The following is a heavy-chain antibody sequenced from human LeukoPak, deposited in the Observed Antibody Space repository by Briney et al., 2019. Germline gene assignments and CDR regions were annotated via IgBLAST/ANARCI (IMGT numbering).Heavy chain of an antibody. CDR2: ISSSSSYI. Sequence: PGGSLRLSCAASGFTFSTYSIIWVRQAPGRGLDWVSSISSSSSYIYYADSVKGRFTISRDNSKNTLYLQMNSLRAEDTAVYYCAKVSGYSSSWYRNFYYMDVWGKGTTVTVSS. CDR3: AKVSGYSSSWYRNFYYMDV. D-gene: IGHD6-13*01. V-gene: IGHV3-21*01. CDR1: GFTFSTYS. J-gene: IGHJ6*03.